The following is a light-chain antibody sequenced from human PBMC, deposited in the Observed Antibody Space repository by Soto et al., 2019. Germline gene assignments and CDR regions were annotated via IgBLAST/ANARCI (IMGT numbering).Light chain of an antibody. J-gene: IGKJ5*01. CDR2: GAS. CDR1: QSIGSTY. V-gene: IGKV3-20*01. CDR3: QQYGSSPIT. Sequence: EIVLTQSPGTLSLSPGERATLSCRTRQSIGSTYLAWYQQKPGQAPRLLIYGASSRATGIPDRFSGSGSGTDFTLTISRLEPEDFAVYYCQQYGSSPITFGQGTRLEIK.